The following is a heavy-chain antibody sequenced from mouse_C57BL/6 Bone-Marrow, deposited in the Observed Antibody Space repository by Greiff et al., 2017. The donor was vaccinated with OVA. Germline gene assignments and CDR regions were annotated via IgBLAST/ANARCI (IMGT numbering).Heavy chain of an antibody. CDR3: ARSSPNSYGSGGDY. CDR1: GYTFTSYG. CDR2: IYPRSGNT. D-gene: IGHD1-1*01. Sequence: QVQLQQPGAELVRPGASVKLSCKASGYTFTSYGIRWVKQRTGQGLEWIGEIYPRSGNTYYNEKFKGKATLTADKSSSTAYMELRSLTSEDSAVYFCARSSPNSYGSGGDYWGQGTTLTVSS. J-gene: IGHJ2*01. V-gene: IGHV1-81*01.